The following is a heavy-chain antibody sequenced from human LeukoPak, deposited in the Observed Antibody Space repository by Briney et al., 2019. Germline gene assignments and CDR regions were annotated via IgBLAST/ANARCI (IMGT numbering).Heavy chain of an antibody. V-gene: IGHV4-4*07. CDR3: ARAGFYYYGSGRDYYYMDV. Sequence: SETLSLTCTVSGGSISSYYWSWIRQPAGKGLEWIGRIYTSGSTNYNPSLKSRVTMSVDTSKNQFSLKLSSVTAADTAVYYCARAGFYYYGSGRDYYYMDVWGKGTTVTISS. CDR1: GGSISSYY. D-gene: IGHD3-10*01. J-gene: IGHJ6*03. CDR2: IYTSGST.